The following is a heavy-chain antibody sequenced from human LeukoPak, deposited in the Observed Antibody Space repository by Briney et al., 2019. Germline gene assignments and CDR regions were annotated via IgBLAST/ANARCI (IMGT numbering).Heavy chain of an antibody. CDR1: GYTFTGYC. J-gene: IGHJ5*02. D-gene: IGHD2-2*01. CDR3: ARVAGYCSSTSCPMGWFDP. Sequence: ASVKVSCKASGYTFTGYCMHWVRQAPGQGLEWIGRINPNSGDTNFAQKFQGRVTMTRDTSITTAYMERSSLRSEDTAVYYCARVAGYCSSTSCPMGWFDPWGQGTLVTVSS. V-gene: IGHV1-2*06. CDR2: INPNSGDT.